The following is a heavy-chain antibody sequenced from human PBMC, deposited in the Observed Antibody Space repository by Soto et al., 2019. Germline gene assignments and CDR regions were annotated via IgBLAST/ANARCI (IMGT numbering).Heavy chain of an antibody. CDR1: GFTFSSYG. CDR3: AKGPLGYCSSTSCRTPHYYYYGMDV. Sequence: PGGSLRLSCAASGFTFSSYGMHWVRQAPGKGLEWVAVISYDGSNKYYAESVKGRFTISRDNSKNTLYLQINSLRAEDTNVYYCAKGPLGYCSSTSCRTPHYYYYGMDVWGQGTTVTVSS. J-gene: IGHJ6*02. CDR2: ISYDGSNK. V-gene: IGHV3-30*18. D-gene: IGHD2-2*01.